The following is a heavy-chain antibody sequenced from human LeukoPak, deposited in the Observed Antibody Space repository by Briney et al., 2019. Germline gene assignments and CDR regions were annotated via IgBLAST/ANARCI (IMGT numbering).Heavy chain of an antibody. V-gene: IGHV5-51*01. CDR1: GYRFSKYW. D-gene: IGHD6-25*01. Sequence: GESLKISCKGSGYRFSKYWIGWVRQMPGKGLEWMGIIYPGDLDTRYSPSFQGQVTISADTSITIAYLQWSSLKASDTAMYYCARQDAAFGYWGQGTLVTVSS. J-gene: IGHJ4*02. CDR3: ARQDAAFGY. CDR2: IYPGDLDT.